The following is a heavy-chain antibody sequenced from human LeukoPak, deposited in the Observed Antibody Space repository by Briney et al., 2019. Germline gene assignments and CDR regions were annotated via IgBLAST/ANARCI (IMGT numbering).Heavy chain of an antibody. CDR2: ISSSSSYI. J-gene: IGHJ6*03. V-gene: IGHV3-21*01. D-gene: IGHD1-1*01. Sequence: GGSLRLSCVASGFTFNTYSMNWVRQAPGKGLEWVSSISSSSSYIYYADSVKGRFTISRDNAKNSLYLQMNSLRAEDTAVYYCARDPGTYYYMDVWGKGTTVTVSS. CDR3: ARDPGTYYYMDV. CDR1: GFTFNTYS.